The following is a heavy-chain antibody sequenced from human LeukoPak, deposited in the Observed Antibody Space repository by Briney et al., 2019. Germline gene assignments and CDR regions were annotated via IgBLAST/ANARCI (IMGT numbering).Heavy chain of an antibody. D-gene: IGHD3-10*01. CDR3: ARHYYYYGSGSYVDYFDY. CDR1: GGSISGYY. V-gene: IGHV4-59*08. Sequence: SETLSLTCTVSGGSISGYYWSWIRQPPGKGLDWIGYIYYSGSTNYNPSLKSRVTISVDTSKNQFSLKLSSVTAADTAVYYCARHYYYYGSGSYVDYFDYWGQGTVVTVSS. CDR2: IYYSGST. J-gene: IGHJ4*02.